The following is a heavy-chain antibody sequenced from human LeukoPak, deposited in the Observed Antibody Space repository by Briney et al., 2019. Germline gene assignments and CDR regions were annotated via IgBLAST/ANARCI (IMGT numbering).Heavy chain of an antibody. CDR1: GFTFSSYA. V-gene: IGHV3-23*01. J-gene: IGHJ4*02. CDR2: ISGSGGST. Sequence: GGSLRLSCAASGFTFSSYAMRWVRQAPGKGLEWVSAISGSGGSTYYADSVKGRFTISRDNSKNTLYLQMNSLRAEDTAVYYCAKDAEYSGSYLYYFDYWGQGTLVTVSS. CDR3: AKDAEYSGSYLYYFDY. D-gene: IGHD1-26*01.